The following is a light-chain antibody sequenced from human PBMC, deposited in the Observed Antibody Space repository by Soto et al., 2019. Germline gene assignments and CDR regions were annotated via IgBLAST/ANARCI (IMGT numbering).Light chain of an antibody. CDR2: EVS. CDR3: TSYAGNNNVV. J-gene: IGLJ2*01. Sequence: QSALTQPPSASGSPGQSVTISCTGTSSDVGGYDFVSWYQQHPGKAPKLMIYEVSKRPSGVPDRFSGSKSGNTASLTGSGLQADDEADYFCTSYAGNNNVVFGGGTKLTVL. V-gene: IGLV2-8*01. CDR1: SSDVGGYDF.